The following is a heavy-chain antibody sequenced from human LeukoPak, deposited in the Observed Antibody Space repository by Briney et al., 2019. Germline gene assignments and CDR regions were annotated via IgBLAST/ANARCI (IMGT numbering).Heavy chain of an antibody. J-gene: IGHJ4*02. CDR2: IYHSGST. V-gene: IGHV4-30-2*01. CDR1: GGSISSGGYS. CDR3: ARRSSSSWNIFDY. D-gene: IGHD6-13*01. Sequence: SETLSLTCAVSGGSISSGGYSWSWIRQPPGKGLEWIGYIYHSGSTYYNPSLKSRVTISVDRSKNQFSLKLSSVTAADTAVYYCARRSSSSWNIFDYWGQGTLVTVSS.